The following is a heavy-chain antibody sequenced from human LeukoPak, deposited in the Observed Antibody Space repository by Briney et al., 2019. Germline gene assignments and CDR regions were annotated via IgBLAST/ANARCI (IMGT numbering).Heavy chain of an antibody. V-gene: IGHV4-59*08. Sequence: SGTLSLTCTVSGGSISSSYWSWIRQPPGKGLEWIGYIDYSGNTNYNPSLKSRVTISVERSKNQFSLKLSSVTAADTAVYYCARATSYGDYVDYWGQGTLVTVSS. CDR3: ARATSYGDYVDY. J-gene: IGHJ4*02. CDR2: IDYSGNT. CDR1: GGSISSSY. D-gene: IGHD4-17*01.